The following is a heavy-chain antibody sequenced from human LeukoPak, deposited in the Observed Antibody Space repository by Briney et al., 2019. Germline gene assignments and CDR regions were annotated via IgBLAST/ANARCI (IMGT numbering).Heavy chain of an antibody. CDR2: IIPIFGTA. CDR3: ATIDFWSGYYFYYFDY. D-gene: IGHD3-3*01. V-gene: IGHV1-69*13. J-gene: IGHJ4*02. Sequence: SVKVSCKASGGTFSSYAISWVRQAPGQGLEWMGGIIPIFGTANYAQKFQGRVTITADESTSTAYMELSSLRSEDTAVYYCATIDFWSGYYFYYFDYWGQGTLVTVSS. CDR1: GGTFSSYA.